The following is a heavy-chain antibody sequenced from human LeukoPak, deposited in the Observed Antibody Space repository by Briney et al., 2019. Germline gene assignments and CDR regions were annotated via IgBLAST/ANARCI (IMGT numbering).Heavy chain of an antibody. Sequence: ASVKVSCKASGGTFISYAISWVRQAPGQGLEWMGGIIPIFGTANYAQKVQGRVTITTDESTSTAYMELSSLRSEDTAVYYCARTSSPTYYYYYYMDVWGKGTTVTVSS. CDR1: GGTFISYA. CDR3: ARTSSPTYYYYYYMDV. V-gene: IGHV1-69*05. J-gene: IGHJ6*03. D-gene: IGHD6-13*01. CDR2: IIPIFGTA.